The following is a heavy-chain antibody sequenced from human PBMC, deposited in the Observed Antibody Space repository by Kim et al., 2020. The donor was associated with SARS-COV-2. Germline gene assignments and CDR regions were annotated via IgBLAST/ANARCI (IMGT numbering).Heavy chain of an antibody. CDR1: GGSISSYY. Sequence: SETLSLTCTVSGGSISSYYWSWIRQPPGKGLEWIGYIYYNGNTNYNPSLKSRVTISVDTSKNQFSLKLSSVTAADTAVYYCARGGAKGWFDPWGQGTLVTVSS. CDR3: ARGGAKGWFDP. CDR2: IYYNGNT. J-gene: IGHJ5*02. V-gene: IGHV4-59*01.